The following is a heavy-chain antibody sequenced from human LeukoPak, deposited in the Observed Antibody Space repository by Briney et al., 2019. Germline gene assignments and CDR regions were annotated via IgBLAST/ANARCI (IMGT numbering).Heavy chain of an antibody. Sequence: PSETLSLTCAVYGGSFSGYYWSWIRQPPGKGLEWIGEINHSGSTNYNPSLKSRVTISVDTSKNQFSLKLSSVTAADTAVYYCARSQRSMVRGVILYWGQGTLVTVSS. CDR1: GGSFSGYY. V-gene: IGHV4-34*01. D-gene: IGHD3-10*01. J-gene: IGHJ4*02. CDR2: INHSGST. CDR3: ARSQRSMVRGVILY.